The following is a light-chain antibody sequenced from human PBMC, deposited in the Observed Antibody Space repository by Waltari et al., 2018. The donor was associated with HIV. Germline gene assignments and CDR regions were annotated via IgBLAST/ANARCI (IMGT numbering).Light chain of an antibody. J-gene: IGKJ5*01. CDR3: QQYNNWPIT. CDR1: QSVSSN. CDR2: AAS. Sequence: EIVMTQSPVTLSVSPGERVTLSCRASQSVSSNLAWYLQKPGQAPRLLIYAASTRATGIPARFSGSGSGTEFTLTISSLQSEDFAVYYCQQYNNWPITFGQGTRLEIK. V-gene: IGKV3-15*01.